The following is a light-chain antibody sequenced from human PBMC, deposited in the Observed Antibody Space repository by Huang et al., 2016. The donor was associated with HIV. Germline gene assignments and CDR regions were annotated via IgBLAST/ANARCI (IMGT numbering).Light chain of an antibody. CDR3: QQSYNTSWT. CDR1: QNINRV. CDR2: AAS. J-gene: IGKJ1*01. V-gene: IGKV1-39*01. Sequence: DIQLTQSPSSLSASVGDRVTITCRASQNINRVLNWYKQTPGKAPNRLIYAASSLQSGVPSRFSGSGSGTDFTLTISGLQPVDLGTYYCQQSYNTSWTFGQGTTVEIK.